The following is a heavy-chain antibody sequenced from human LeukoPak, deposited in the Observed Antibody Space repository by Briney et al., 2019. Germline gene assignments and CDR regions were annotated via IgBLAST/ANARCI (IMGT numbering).Heavy chain of an antibody. V-gene: IGHV1-2*02. Sequence: ASVRVSCKASGYTFTGYYMHWVRQARGQGLEWMGWINPNSGGTNYAQKFQGRVTMTRDTSISTAYMELSRLRSDDTAVYYCARGWSYYGSGSYYIDPHFDYWGQGTLVTVSS. CDR2: INPNSGGT. D-gene: IGHD3-10*01. J-gene: IGHJ4*02. CDR3: ARGWSYYGSGSYYIDPHFDY. CDR1: GYTFTGYY.